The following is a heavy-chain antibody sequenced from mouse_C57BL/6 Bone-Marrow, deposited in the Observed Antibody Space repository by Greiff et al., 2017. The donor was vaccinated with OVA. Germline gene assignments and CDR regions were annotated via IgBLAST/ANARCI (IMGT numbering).Heavy chain of an antibody. CDR3: APHMDDGAWFAY. J-gene: IGHJ3*01. CDR1: GYTFTSYW. D-gene: IGHD2-3*01. Sequence: QVQLKQPGTELVKPGASVKLSCKASGYTFTSYWMHWVKQRPGQGLEWIGNINPSNGGTNYNEKFKSKATLTVDKSSSTAYMQLSSLTSEDSAVYDCAPHMDDGAWFAYWGQGTLVTVSA. V-gene: IGHV1-53*01. CDR2: INPSNGGT.